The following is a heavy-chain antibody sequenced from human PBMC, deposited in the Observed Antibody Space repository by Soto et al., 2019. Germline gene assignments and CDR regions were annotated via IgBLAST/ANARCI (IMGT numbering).Heavy chain of an antibody. CDR3: ARGFTMVRGVIKVRGMDV. CDR2: INHSGST. V-gene: IGHV4-34*01. Sequence: SETLSLTCAVYGGSFSGYYWSWIRQPPGKGLEWIGEINHSGSTNYNPSLKSRVTISVDTSKNQFSLKLSSVTAADTAVYYCARGFTMVRGVIKVRGMDVWGQGTTVTVSS. J-gene: IGHJ6*02. CDR1: GGSFSGYY. D-gene: IGHD3-10*01.